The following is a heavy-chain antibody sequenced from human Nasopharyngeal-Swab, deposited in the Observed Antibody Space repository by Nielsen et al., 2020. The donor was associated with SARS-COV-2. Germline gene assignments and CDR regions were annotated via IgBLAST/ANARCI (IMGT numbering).Heavy chain of an antibody. Sequence: GGSLRLSCAASGFTFSSYAMSWVRQAPGKGLEWVSAISGSGGSTYYADSVKGRFTISRDNSKNTLYLQMNSLRAEDTAVYYCAKDLIAVAWGPYAFDIWGQGTMVTVSS. CDR2: ISGSGGST. CDR3: AKDLIAVAWGPYAFDI. V-gene: IGHV3-23*01. CDR1: GFTFSSYA. D-gene: IGHD6-19*01. J-gene: IGHJ3*02.